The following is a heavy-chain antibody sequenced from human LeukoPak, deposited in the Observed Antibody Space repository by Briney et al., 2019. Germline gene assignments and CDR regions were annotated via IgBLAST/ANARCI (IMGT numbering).Heavy chain of an antibody. J-gene: IGHJ2*01. D-gene: IGHD2-8*02. V-gene: IGHV3-21*01. CDR1: GFTFSSYS. CDR2: ISSSSSYI. Sequence: GGSLRLSCAASGFTFSSYSMNWVRQAPGKGLERVSSISSSSSYIYYADSVKGRFTISRDNARNSLYLQMNSLRAEDTAVYYCASVGPTTGGSYWYFDLWGRGTLVTVSS. CDR3: ASVGPTTGGSYWYFDL.